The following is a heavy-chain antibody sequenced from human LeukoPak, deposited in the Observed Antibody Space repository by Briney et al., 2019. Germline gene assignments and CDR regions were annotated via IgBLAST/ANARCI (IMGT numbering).Heavy chain of an antibody. J-gene: IGHJ6*03. V-gene: IGHV3-48*04. CDR1: GFTFSSYG. CDR2: ISGSGSTV. D-gene: IGHD2-8*02. CDR3: AIDWLAAGGDYMDV. Sequence: PGGSLRLSCAASGFTFSSYGMNWVRQAPGKGLEWVSFISGSGSTVNYADSVKGRFAISRDNAKNSLYLQINSLRAEDTAVYYCAIDWLAAGGDYMDVWGKGTTVTISS.